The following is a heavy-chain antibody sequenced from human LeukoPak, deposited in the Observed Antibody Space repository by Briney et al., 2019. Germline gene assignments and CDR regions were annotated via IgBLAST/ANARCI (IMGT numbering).Heavy chain of an antibody. Sequence: SETLSLTCTVSGGSISSSSYYWGWIRQPPGKGLEWIGSTYDSGSTYYNPSLKSRVTISVDTSKNQFSLKLSSVTAADTAVYFCARDLPYYDSTGYFYPRGGFDIWGQGTMVTVSS. CDR3: ARDLPYYDSTGYFYPRGGFDI. D-gene: IGHD3-22*01. J-gene: IGHJ3*02. V-gene: IGHV4-39*07. CDR1: GGSISSSSYY. CDR2: TYDSGST.